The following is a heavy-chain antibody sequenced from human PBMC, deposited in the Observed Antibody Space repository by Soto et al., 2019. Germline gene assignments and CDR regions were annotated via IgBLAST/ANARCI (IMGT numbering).Heavy chain of an antibody. CDR3: AIRRAYSSGWYDYFDY. CDR2: IIPIFGTA. CDR1: GGTFSSYA. J-gene: IGHJ4*02. V-gene: IGHV1-69*13. D-gene: IGHD6-19*01. Sequence: PSVKVSCKASGGTFSSYAISWVRQAPGQGLEWMGGIIPIFGTANYAQKFQGRVTITADESTSTAYMELSSLRSEDTAVYYCAIRRAYSSGWYDYFDYWGQGTLVTVSS.